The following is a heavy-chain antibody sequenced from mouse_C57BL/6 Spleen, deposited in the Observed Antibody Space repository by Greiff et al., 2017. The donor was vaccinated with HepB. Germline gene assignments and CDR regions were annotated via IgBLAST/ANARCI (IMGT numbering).Heavy chain of an antibody. V-gene: IGHV5-17*01. D-gene: IGHD4-1*01. Sequence: DVQLVESGGGLVKPGGSLKLSCAASGFTFSDYGMHWVRQAPEKGLEWVAYISSGSSTIYYADTVKGRFTISRDNAKNTLFLQMTSLRSEDTAMYYCARTEGGTLDYWGQGTTLTVSS. CDR2: ISSGSSTI. CDR3: ARTEGGTLDY. CDR1: GFTFSDYG. J-gene: IGHJ2*01.